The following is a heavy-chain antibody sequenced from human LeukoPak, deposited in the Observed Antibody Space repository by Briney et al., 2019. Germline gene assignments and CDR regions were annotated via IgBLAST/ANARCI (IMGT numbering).Heavy chain of an antibody. CDR2: ISAYNGNT. CDR3: ARDTNWNDHYYYYGMDV. CDR1: GYTFTSYG. D-gene: IGHD1-20*01. V-gene: IGHV1-18*01. Sequence: ASVKVSCKASGYTFTSYGISWVRQAPGQGLEWMGWISAYNGNTNYAQKLQGRVTMTTDTSTSTAYMGLRSLRSDDTAVYYCARDTNWNDHYYYYGMDVWGQGTTVTVSS. J-gene: IGHJ6*02.